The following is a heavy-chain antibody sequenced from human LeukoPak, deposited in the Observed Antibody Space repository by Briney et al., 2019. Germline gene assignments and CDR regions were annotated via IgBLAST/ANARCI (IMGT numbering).Heavy chain of an antibody. J-gene: IGHJ6*03. CDR1: GFTFSSYA. V-gene: IGHV3-23*01. CDR2: ISGSGGST. D-gene: IGHD5-12*01. CDR3: ARGGSGYDYYYYYYMDV. Sequence: PGGSLRLSCAASGFTFSSYAMSWVRQAPGKGLEWVSAISGSGGSTYYADSVKGRFTISRDNSKNALYLQMNSLRAEDTAVYYCARGGSGYDYYYYYYMDVWGKGTTVTVSS.